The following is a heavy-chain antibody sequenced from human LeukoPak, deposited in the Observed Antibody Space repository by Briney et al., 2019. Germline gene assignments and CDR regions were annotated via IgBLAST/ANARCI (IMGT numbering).Heavy chain of an antibody. CDR3: ANIPQSSGWYEYFQH. V-gene: IGHV4-39*01. CDR1: GGSISGSSYY. CDR2: IYYSGST. D-gene: IGHD6-19*01. J-gene: IGHJ1*01. Sequence: PSETLSLTCTVSGGSISGSSYYWGWIRQPPGKGLEWIGSIYYSGSTYYNPSLKSRVTISADTSKNQFSLKLSSVTAADTAVYYCANIPQSSGWYEYFQHWGQGTLVTVSS.